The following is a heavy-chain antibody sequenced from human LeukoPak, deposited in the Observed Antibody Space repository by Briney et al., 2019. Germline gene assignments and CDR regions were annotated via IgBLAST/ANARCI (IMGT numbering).Heavy chain of an antibody. V-gene: IGHV3-30-3*01. CDR2: ISYDGSNK. Sequence: GGSLRLSCAASGFTFGIYAMHWVRQAPGKGLEWVAVISYDGSNKYYADSVKGRFTISRDNSKNTLYLQMNSLRAEDTAVYYCARVRSGSYDRGAFDIWGQGTMVTVSS. J-gene: IGHJ3*02. CDR1: GFTFGIYA. CDR3: ARVRSGSYDRGAFDI. D-gene: IGHD1-26*01.